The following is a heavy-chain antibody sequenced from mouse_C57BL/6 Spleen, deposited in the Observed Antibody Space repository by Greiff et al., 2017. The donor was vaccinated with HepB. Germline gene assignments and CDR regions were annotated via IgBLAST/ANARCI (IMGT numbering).Heavy chain of an antibody. J-gene: IGHJ2*01. Sequence: EVQRVESGGGLVKPGGSLKLSCAASGFTFSSYAMSWVRQTPEKRLEWVATISDGGSYTYYPDNVKGRFTISRDNAKNNLYLQLSQLKSEDTAMYYCARRGTVVAHDFDYWGQGTTLTVAS. V-gene: IGHV5-4*01. CDR1: GFTFSSYA. D-gene: IGHD1-1*01. CDR3: ARRGTVVAHDFDY. CDR2: ISDGGSYT.